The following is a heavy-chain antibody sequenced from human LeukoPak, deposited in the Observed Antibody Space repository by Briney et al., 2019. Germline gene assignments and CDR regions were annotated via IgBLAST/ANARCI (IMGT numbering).Heavy chain of an antibody. CDR1: GFTFDDYA. Sequence: QPGRSLRLSCAASGFTFDDYAMHWVRQAPGKGLEWVSGISWNSGSIGYAASVKGRFTIYRDNAQNSLYLQMNSLSAEDTALYYCAKDMQRWELLASLDYWGQGTLVTVSS. V-gene: IGHV3-9*01. CDR2: ISWNSGSI. D-gene: IGHD1-26*01. CDR3: AKDMQRWELLASLDY. J-gene: IGHJ4*02.